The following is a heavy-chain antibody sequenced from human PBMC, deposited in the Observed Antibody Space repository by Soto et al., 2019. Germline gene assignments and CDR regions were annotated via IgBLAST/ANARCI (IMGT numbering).Heavy chain of an antibody. V-gene: IGHV4-31*02. J-gene: IGHJ3*02. D-gene: IGHD3-10*01. CDR2: IYYSGST. Sequence: PSETRSLTWTVSGGSISSGVYYWIWIRQHPGKGLEWIGYIYYSGSTYYNPSLKSRVTISVDTSKNQFSLKLSSVTAADTAVYYCARESVRGADDAFDIWGQGTMVTVSS. CDR1: GGSISSGVYY. CDR3: ARESVRGADDAFDI.